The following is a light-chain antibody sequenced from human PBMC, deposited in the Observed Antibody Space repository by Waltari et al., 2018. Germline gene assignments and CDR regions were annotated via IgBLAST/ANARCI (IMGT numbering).Light chain of an antibody. V-gene: IGKV1-39*01. Sequence: DIQMTQSPSSLSASVGDTVTGTCRASQNIRTYLNWYQQKTAKAPKLLIYGASTLQRGVPSRFRGSASGTEFTLTVTNLQPDDFATYFCQQSFSSPWTFGQGTTVNI. CDR1: QNIRTY. CDR3: QQSFSSPWT. CDR2: GAS. J-gene: IGKJ1*01.